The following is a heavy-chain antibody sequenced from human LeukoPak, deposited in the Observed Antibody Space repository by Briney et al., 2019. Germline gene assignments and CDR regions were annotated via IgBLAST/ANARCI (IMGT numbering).Heavy chain of an antibody. CDR2: IYYSGST. Sequence: SETLSLTCTVSGGSISSYYWSWIRQPPGKGLEWIGYIYYSGSTNNNPSLKSRVTMSVDTSKNQFSLKLSSVTAADTAVYYCARVRQWLVNHYFDYWGQGTLVTVSS. CDR1: GGSISSYY. V-gene: IGHV4-59*12. J-gene: IGHJ4*02. D-gene: IGHD6-19*01. CDR3: ARVRQWLVNHYFDY.